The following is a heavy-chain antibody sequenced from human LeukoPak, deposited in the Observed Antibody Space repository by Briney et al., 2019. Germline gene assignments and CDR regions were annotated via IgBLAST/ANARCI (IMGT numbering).Heavy chain of an antibody. D-gene: IGHD6-13*01. Sequence: SVKVSCKASEFTFSSSAVHWVRQARGQRLEWIGWIVVGSGDTNYAQKFQERATFTRDMSTSTACMELSSLRSDDTAVYYCASPSIAAAGYDAFDIWGQGTMVTVSS. CDR2: IVVGSGDT. J-gene: IGHJ3*02. V-gene: IGHV1-58*01. CDR3: ASPSIAAAGYDAFDI. CDR1: EFTFSSSA.